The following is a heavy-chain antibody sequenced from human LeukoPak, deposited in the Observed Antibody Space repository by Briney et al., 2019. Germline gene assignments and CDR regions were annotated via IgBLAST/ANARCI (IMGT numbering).Heavy chain of an antibody. CDR1: GGTFSSYA. Sequence: SVKVSCKASGGTFSSYAISWVRQAPGQGLEWMGGIIPIFGTANYAQKFQGRVTITTDESTSTAYMELSSLRSEDTAVYYCARAALRFLEWYAFDIWGQGTMVTVSS. V-gene: IGHV1-69*05. D-gene: IGHD3-3*01. J-gene: IGHJ3*02. CDR2: IIPIFGTA. CDR3: ARAALRFLEWYAFDI.